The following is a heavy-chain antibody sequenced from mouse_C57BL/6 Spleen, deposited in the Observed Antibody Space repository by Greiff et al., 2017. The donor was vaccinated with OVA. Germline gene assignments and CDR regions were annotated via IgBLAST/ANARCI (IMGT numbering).Heavy chain of an antibody. D-gene: IGHD2-2*01. CDR3: ERAWGYGYDGAWFAY. CDR1: GYTFTSYW. Sequence: QVQLQQPGAELVQPGASVKMSCKASGYTFTSYWITWVTQRPGQGLEWIGDIYPGSGSTNYNEKFKGKATLTVDTSSSTAYMQLSSLTSEDSAVYYCERAWGYGYDGAWFAYWGQGTLVTVSA. CDR2: IYPGSGST. V-gene: IGHV1-55*01. J-gene: IGHJ3*01.